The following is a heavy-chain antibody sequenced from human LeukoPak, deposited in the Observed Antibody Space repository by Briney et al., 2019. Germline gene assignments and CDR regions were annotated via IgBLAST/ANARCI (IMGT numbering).Heavy chain of an antibody. V-gene: IGHV3-74*01. CDR3: VRDRFYGMDV. J-gene: IGHJ6*02. CDR2: INHDGSTT. Sequence: GGSLRLSWAASGFTFSSSWMHWVRQAPGKGLVWVSRINHDGSTTNYVDSVKGRFTISRDNAKNTLYLQMNSLRAEDTAVFYCVRDRFYGMDVWGQGTTVTVSS. CDR1: GFTFSSSW.